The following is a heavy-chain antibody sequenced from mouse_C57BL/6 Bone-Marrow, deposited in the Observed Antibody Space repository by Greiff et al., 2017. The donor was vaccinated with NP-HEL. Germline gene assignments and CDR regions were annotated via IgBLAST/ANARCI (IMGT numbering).Heavy chain of an antibody. D-gene: IGHD2-4*01. CDR3: YCDCAGTSWFAY. Sequence: VKLVESGAELVRPGTSVKMSCKASGYTFTNYWIGWAKQRPGHGLEWVGDIYPGGGYTNYNEKLKGKATLTADKSYSTAYMQFSSLTSEDSAIYYLYCDCAGTSWFAYWGHGTLVTVSA. CDR1: GYTFTNYW. J-gene: IGHJ3*01. CDR2: IYPGGGYT. V-gene: IGHV1-63*01.